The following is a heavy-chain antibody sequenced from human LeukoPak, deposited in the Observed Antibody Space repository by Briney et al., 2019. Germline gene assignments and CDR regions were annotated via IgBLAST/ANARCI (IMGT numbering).Heavy chain of an antibody. CDR2: IIPIFGTA. Sequence: ASVKVSCKASGGTFSSYAISWVRQAPGQGLEWMGGIIPIFGTANYAQKFQGRVTITADESTSTAYMELSSLRSEDTAVYYCAKGELSSDAFYFDYWGQGALVTVSS. V-gene: IGHV1-69*13. CDR1: GGTFSSYA. CDR3: AKGELSSDAFYFDY. J-gene: IGHJ4*02. D-gene: IGHD1-7*01.